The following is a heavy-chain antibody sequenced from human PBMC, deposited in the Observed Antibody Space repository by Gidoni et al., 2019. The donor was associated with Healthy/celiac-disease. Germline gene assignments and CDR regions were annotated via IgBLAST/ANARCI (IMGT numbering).Heavy chain of an antibody. CDR1: GGSISSGEYY. CDR3: ARAGDYGEDWYFDL. D-gene: IGHD4-17*01. V-gene: IGHV4-30-4*01. CDR2: IYYSGST. J-gene: IGHJ2*01. Sequence: QAQRQASGPGMVKPSQTLYLTCTVSGGSISSGEYYWSWIRQPPGKGLEWIGYIYYSGSTSYTPSLKSRGTIAVDTSKNQFSLKLSSVTAADTAVYSCARAGDYGEDWYFDLWCRGTLVTVSS.